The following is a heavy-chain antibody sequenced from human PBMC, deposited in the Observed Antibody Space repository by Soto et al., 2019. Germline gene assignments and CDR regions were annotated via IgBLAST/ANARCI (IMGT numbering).Heavy chain of an antibody. CDR2: ISWDGGTT. CDR3: AKDGSQKDDDGNRLGS. V-gene: IGHV3-43*01. D-gene: IGHD3-16*01. CDR1: GFTFEDYT. J-gene: IGHJ5*01. Sequence: EVQLVESGGDVVQPGGSLRLSCAASGFTFEDYTIHWVRQAPGKALEWVSLISWDGGTTYYTHSVKGRFTISRDNSKNSPYLKMNSLRHEDTALYYCAKDGSQKDDDGNRLGSWGQGNLVTVSS.